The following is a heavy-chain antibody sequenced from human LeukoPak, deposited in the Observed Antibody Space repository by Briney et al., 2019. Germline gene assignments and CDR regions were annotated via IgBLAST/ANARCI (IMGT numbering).Heavy chain of an antibody. CDR1: GYTFTSYG. Sequence: ALVKVSCKASGYTFTSYGISWVRQAPGQGLEWMGWISAYNGNTNYAQKLQGRVTMTTDTSTSTAYMELRSLRSDDTAVYYCARDTAMDYYYYGMDVWGQGTTVTVSS. CDR2: ISAYNGNT. D-gene: IGHD5-18*01. V-gene: IGHV1-18*01. CDR3: ARDTAMDYYYYGMDV. J-gene: IGHJ6*02.